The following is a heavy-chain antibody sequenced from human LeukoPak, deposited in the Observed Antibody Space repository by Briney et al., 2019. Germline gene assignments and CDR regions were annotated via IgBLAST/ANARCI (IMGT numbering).Heavy chain of an antibody. Sequence: SETLSLTCTVSGGSISSYYWSWIRQPAGKGLEWIGRIYTSGSTNYNPSLKSRVTMSVDTSKNQFSPKLSSVTAADTAVYYCARGGSSSDYYYYMDVWGKGTTVTVSS. D-gene: IGHD6-13*01. V-gene: IGHV4-4*07. CDR1: GGSISSYY. CDR3: ARGGSSSDYYYYMDV. CDR2: IYTSGST. J-gene: IGHJ6*03.